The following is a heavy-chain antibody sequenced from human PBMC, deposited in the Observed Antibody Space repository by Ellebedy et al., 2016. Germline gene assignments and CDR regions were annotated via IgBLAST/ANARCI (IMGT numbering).Heavy chain of an antibody. J-gene: IGHJ4*02. CDR2: LWYDGSNK. CDR3: ARRGNGIYYFDY. Sequence: GGSLRLSCAASGFTFSSYGMHWVRQAPGQGLAWVAVLWYDGSNKYYADSVKGRFTISRDNSKNTLYLQMNSLRAEDTAVYYCARRGNGIYYFDYWGQGTLVTVSS. D-gene: IGHD2/OR15-2a*01. CDR1: GFTFSSYG. V-gene: IGHV3-33*01.